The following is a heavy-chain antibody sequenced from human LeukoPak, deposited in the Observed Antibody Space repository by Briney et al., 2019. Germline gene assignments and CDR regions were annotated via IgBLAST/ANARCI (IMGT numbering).Heavy chain of an antibody. CDR1: GGSIRSYY. CDR3: AKYSSSLGPYFDY. D-gene: IGHD6-6*01. V-gene: IGHV4-4*07. J-gene: IGHJ4*02. CDR2: IYTSGST. Sequence: PSETLSLTCTVSGGSIRSYYWSWIRQPAGKGLEWIGRIYTSGSTNYNPSLKSRVTMSVDTSKNQFSLKLSSVTAADTAVYYCAKYSSSLGPYFDYWGQGTLVTVSS.